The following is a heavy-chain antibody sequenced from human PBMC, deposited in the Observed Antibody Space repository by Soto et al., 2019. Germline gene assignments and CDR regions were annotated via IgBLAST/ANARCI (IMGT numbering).Heavy chain of an antibody. D-gene: IGHD5-18*01. CDR3: AKSSEGYSYGTSDY. Sequence: EVQLLESGGGLVQPGGSLRLSCAASGFTFSSYAMSWVRRAPGKGLEWVSAISGSGGSTYYADSVKGRFTISRDNSKNTLYLQMNSLRAEDTAVYYCAKSSEGYSYGTSDYWGQGTLVTVSS. V-gene: IGHV3-23*01. CDR2: ISGSGGST. CDR1: GFTFSSYA. J-gene: IGHJ4*02.